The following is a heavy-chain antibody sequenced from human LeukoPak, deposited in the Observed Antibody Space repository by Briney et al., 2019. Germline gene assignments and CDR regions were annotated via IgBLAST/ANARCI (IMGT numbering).Heavy chain of an antibody. D-gene: IGHD6-19*01. CDR2: ISYDGSNK. CDR3: AKQAIAVAAIDY. J-gene: IGHJ4*02. V-gene: IGHV3-30*18. Sequence: GGSLRLSCAASGFTFSSYGMPWVRQAPGKGLEWVTIISYDGSNKYYADSVKGRFTIYRDNSKNTLYLQMNSLRPEDTAVYYCAKQAIAVAAIDYWGQGTLVTVSS. CDR1: GFTFSSYG.